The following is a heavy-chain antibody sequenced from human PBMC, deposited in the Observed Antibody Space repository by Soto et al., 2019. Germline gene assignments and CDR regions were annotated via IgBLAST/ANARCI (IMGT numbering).Heavy chain of an antibody. CDR3: ARGRPLVPAAMWFGWFDP. CDR1: GYTFTSYG. J-gene: IGHJ5*02. CDR2: ISAYNGNT. V-gene: IGHV1-18*01. D-gene: IGHD2-2*01. Sequence: ASVKVSCKASGYTFTSYGISWVRQAPGQGLEWMGWISAYNGNTNYAQKLQGRVTMTTDTSTSTAYMELRSLRSDDTAVYYCARGRPLVPAAMWFGWFDPWGQGTLVTVS.